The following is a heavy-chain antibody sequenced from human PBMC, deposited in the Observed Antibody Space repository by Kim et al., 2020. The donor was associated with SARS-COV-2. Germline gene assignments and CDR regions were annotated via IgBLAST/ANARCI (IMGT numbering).Heavy chain of an antibody. Sequence: ASVKVSCKVSVYSLTELSMHWVRQAPGKGLEWMGGFDPEDGETTYAQIFQRRLTMTADTSTDTAYMELNRLRSEDTAMYYCALDRLGLNYCGRGTLVTVS. CDR1: VYSLTELS. D-gene: IGHD3-22*01. CDR3: ALDRLGLNY. V-gene: IGHV1-24*01. J-gene: IGHJ4*02. CDR2: FDPEDGET.